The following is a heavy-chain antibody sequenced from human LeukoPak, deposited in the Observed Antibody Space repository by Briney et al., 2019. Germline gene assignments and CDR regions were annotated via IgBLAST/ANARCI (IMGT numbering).Heavy chain of an antibody. CDR3: ARESAQYYYGSGAAFDI. D-gene: IGHD3-10*01. CDR2: ISSSSSYI. J-gene: IGHJ3*02. V-gene: IGHV3-21*01. CDR1: GFTFSSYS. Sequence: GGSLRLSCAASGFTFSSYSMNWVRQAPGKGLEWVSSISSSSSYIYYADSVKGRFTISRDNAKNSLYLQMNSLRAEDTAVYYCARESAQYYYGSGAAFDIWGQGTMVTVS.